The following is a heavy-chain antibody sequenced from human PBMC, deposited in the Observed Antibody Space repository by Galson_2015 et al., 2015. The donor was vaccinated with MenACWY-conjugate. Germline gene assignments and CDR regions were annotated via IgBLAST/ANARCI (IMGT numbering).Heavy chain of an antibody. CDR3: VAGGGY. Sequence: SLRLSCAGSGFSFTDYWINWVRQAPGKGLEWVANIKPDGSEKYYVDSVKGRFTIFRDNAKKSLDLQMSNLRADDTAIYYCVAGGGYWGQGTLVTVSS. D-gene: IGHD2-15*01. V-gene: IGHV3-7*03. J-gene: IGHJ4*02. CDR2: IKPDGSEK. CDR1: GFSFTDYW.